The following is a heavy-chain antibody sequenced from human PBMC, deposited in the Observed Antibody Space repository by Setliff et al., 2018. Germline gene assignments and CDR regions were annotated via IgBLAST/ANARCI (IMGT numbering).Heavy chain of an antibody. Sequence: PSETLSLTCTVSGGSISTFYWSWIRQSPEKGLEWIAYIHYSGSTNQNPSLKSRVTISLDTPKNQFSLRLSSVTAADTAVYYCARTRYGLGGRPYWGQGTLVTVSS. J-gene: IGHJ4*02. CDR3: ARTRYGLGGRPY. CDR1: GGSISTFY. D-gene: IGHD2-15*01. CDR2: IHYSGST. V-gene: IGHV4-59*01.